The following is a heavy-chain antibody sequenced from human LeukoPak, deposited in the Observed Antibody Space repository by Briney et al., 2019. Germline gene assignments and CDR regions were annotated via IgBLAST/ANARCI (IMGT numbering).Heavy chain of an antibody. CDR1: GFTFSSYG. D-gene: IGHD6-19*01. J-gene: IGHJ6*02. Sequence: PGGSLRLSCAASGFTFSSYGMHWVRQAPGKGLEWVAVISYDGSNKYYADSVKGRFTISRDNSKNTLYLQMNSLRAEDPAVYYCAKDQGKSSGWLYGMDVWGQGTTVTVSS. V-gene: IGHV3-30*18. CDR2: ISYDGSNK. CDR3: AKDQGKSSGWLYGMDV.